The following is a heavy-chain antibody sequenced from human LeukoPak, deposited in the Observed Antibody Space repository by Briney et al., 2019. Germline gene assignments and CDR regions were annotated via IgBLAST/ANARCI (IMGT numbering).Heavy chain of an antibody. D-gene: IGHD2-2*01. J-gene: IGHJ6*02. V-gene: IGHV1-24*01. Sequence: ASVKVSCKVSGYTLTELSMRWVRQAPGKGLEWMGGFDPEDGETIYAQKFQGRVTMTEDTSTDTAYMELSSLRSEDTAVYYCATSRIVVVPAAMGTGQYYYYGMDVWGQGTTVTVSS. CDR1: GYTLTELS. CDR3: ATSRIVVVPAAMGTGQYYYYGMDV. CDR2: FDPEDGET.